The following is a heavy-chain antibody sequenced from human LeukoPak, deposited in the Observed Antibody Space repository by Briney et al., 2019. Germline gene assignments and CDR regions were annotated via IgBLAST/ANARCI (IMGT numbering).Heavy chain of an antibody. CDR2: INPSGGST. J-gene: IGHJ4*02. CDR3: ARGPPKQWLAEWLDY. CDR1: GYTFTNYY. Sequence: GASVKVSCKTSGYTFTNYYMHWVRQAPGQGLEWMGIINPSGGSTSYAQKFQGRVTMTRDMSTSTVYMELSSLRSEDTAVYYCARGPPKQWLAEWLDYWGQGTLVTVSS. D-gene: IGHD6-19*01. V-gene: IGHV1-46*01.